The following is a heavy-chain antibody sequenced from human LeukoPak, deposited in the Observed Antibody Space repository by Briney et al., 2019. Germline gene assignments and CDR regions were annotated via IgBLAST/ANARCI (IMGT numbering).Heavy chain of an antibody. V-gene: IGHV4-61*05. CDR3: ASFSPTVDNAFDI. J-gene: IGHJ3*02. D-gene: IGHD4-17*01. Sequence: SETLSLTCTVSGGSISSSSYYWGWIRQPPGKGLEWIGYIYYSGSTNYNPSLKSRVTISVDTSKNQFSLKLSSVTAADTAVYYCASFSPTVDNAFDIWGQGTMVTVSS. CDR2: IYYSGST. CDR1: GGSISSSSYY.